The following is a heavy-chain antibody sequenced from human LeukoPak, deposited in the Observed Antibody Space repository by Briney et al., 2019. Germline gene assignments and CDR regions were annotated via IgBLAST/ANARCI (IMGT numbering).Heavy chain of an antibody. Sequence: EASVKVSCRASGYTFTSYGISWVRQAPGQGLEWMGWISAYNGNTNYAQKLQGRVTMTTDTSTSTAYMELRSLRSDDTAVYYCARDTKGGLWLLEYGYYYGMDVWGQGTTVTVSS. CDR1: GYTFTSYG. CDR3: ARDTKGGLWLLEYGYYYGMDV. D-gene: IGHD5-18*01. CDR2: ISAYNGNT. V-gene: IGHV1-18*01. J-gene: IGHJ6*02.